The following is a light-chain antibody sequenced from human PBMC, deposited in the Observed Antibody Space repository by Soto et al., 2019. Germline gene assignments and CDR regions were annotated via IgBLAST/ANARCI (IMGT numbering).Light chain of an antibody. CDR1: QSVGSY. CDR3: QHRGSWPPGAA. V-gene: IGKV3-11*01. Sequence: EIVLTQSPATLSLSPGERATLSCRASQSVGSYLAWYQQKPGQAPRLLIYDASIRATGIPARFSGSGSGTGFTLTISSLEPEYLAVYYCQHRGSWPPGAAFGGGTKVEIK. J-gene: IGKJ4*02. CDR2: DAS.